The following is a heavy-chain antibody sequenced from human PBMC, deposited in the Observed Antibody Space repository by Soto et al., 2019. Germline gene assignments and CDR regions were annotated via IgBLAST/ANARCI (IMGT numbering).Heavy chain of an antibody. CDR2: IRNKANSYTT. D-gene: IGHD1-26*01. CDR3: ARDSGKGAYFDY. V-gene: IGHV3-72*01. J-gene: IGHJ4*01. CDR1: GFTFSDHY. Sequence: VQLVESGGGLVQPGGSQRLSCAASGFTFSDHYMDWVRQAPGKGLEWVGRIRNKANSYTTDYAASVKGRFTISRDDSKDSLYLQMNSLKTEDTAIYDCARDSGKGAYFDYWGHGTLATVSS.